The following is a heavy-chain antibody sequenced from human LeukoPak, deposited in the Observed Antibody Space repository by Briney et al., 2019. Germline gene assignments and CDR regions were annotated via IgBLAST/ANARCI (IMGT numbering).Heavy chain of an antibody. V-gene: IGHV1-18*01. D-gene: IGHD5-18*01. J-gene: IGHJ3*02. CDR2: ISAYNGNT. CDR1: GYTFTSYG. Sequence: ASVKVSCKASGYTFTSYGISWVRQAPGQGLEWMGWISAYNGNTNYAQKLQGRVTMTTDTSTSTAYMELRSLRSDDTAVYYCATSYGYTRFDAFDIWGQGTMVTVSS. CDR3: ATSYGYTRFDAFDI.